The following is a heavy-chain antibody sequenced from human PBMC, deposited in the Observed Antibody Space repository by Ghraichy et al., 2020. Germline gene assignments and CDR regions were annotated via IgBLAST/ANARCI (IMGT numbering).Heavy chain of an antibody. Sequence: ASVKGSCKASGYTFTGYYMHWVRQAPGQGLEWMGRINPNSGGTNYAQKFQGRVTMTRDTSISTGYMELSRLTSDDTAVYYCARVDSGWSVDYWAREPWSPSHQ. CDR3: ARVDSGWSVDY. V-gene: IGHV1-2*06. CDR2: INPNSGGT. D-gene: IGHD6-19*01. J-gene: IGHJ4*02. CDR1: GYTFTGYY.